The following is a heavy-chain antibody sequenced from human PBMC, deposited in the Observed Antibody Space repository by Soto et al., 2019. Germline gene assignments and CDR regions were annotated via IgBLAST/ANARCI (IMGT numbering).Heavy chain of an antibody. CDR2: ISFNGIDT. V-gene: IGHV3-30*04. CDR1: GFTFNSYA. Sequence: GGSLRLSCSASGFTFNSYAMHWVRQAPGQGLEWVAVISFNGIDTYYADSVKGRVTMTRDTAISTAYMELTSLTSDDTAVYYCARPTLARELVYWGQGTLVTVSS. J-gene: IGHJ4*02. D-gene: IGHD6-6*01. CDR3: ARPTLARELVY.